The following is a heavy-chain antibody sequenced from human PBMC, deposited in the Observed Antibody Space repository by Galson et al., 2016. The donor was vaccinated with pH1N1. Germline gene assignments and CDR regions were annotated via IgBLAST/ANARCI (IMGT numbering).Heavy chain of an antibody. D-gene: IGHD6-19*01. CDR1: GFTFDDYA. Sequence: SLRLSCAASGFTFDDYAMHWVRQAPGKGLEWVSGISWNSGSIGYAGSVKGRFTISRDNAKNSLYLQMNSLRAEDTALYSCAKVAGYFSGWFDYWGQGTLVTVSS. J-gene: IGHJ4*02. V-gene: IGHV3-9*01. CDR2: ISWNSGSI. CDR3: AKVAGYFSGWFDY.